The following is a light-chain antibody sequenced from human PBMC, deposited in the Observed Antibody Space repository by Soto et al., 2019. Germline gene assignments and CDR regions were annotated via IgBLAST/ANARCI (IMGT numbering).Light chain of an antibody. CDR1: QSVSSSY. V-gene: IGKV3-20*01. CDR3: QQYSSSPPEFT. CDR2: GAS. J-gene: IGKJ3*01. Sequence: EIVLTQSPGTLSLSPGERATLSCRASQSVSSSYLAWYQQRPGQAPRLLIFGASYRATGIPDRFSGSGSGTDFTLTISRLEPEGFAVYYCQQYSSSPPEFTFGPGTKVDSK.